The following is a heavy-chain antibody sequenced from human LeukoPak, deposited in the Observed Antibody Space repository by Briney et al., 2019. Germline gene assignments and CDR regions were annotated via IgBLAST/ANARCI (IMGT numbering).Heavy chain of an antibody. J-gene: IGHJ6*03. CDR2: ISSSGSTI. CDR3: AKVLRDIVVVPAPKLYYMDV. CDR1: GFTFSDYY. D-gene: IGHD2-2*01. Sequence: PGGSLRLSCAASGFTFSDYYMNWIRQAPGKGLEWVSYISSSGSTIYYADSVKGRFTISRDNAKNSLYLQMNSLRAEDTAVYYCAKVLRDIVVVPAPKLYYMDVWGKGSTVTVSS. V-gene: IGHV3-11*01.